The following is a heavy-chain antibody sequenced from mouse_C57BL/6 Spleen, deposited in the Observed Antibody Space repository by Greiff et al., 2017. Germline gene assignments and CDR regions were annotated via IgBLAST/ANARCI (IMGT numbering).Heavy chain of an antibody. CDR1: GYTFTTYP. D-gene: IGHD3-2*02. V-gene: IGHV1-47*01. CDR2: FHPYNDDT. Sequence: QVQLQQSGAELVKPGASVKMSCKASGYTFTTYPIEWMKQNPGKSLEWIGNFHPYNDDTKYNEKFKGKATLTVEKSSSTVYLELSRFTSDDSAVYFCARTGSSGYEAWFAYWGQGTLVTVSA. CDR3: ARTGSSGYEAWFAY. J-gene: IGHJ3*01.